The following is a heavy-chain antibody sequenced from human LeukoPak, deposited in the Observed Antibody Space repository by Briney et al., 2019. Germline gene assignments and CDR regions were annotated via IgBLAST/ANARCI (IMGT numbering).Heavy chain of an antibody. V-gene: IGHV3-21*01. D-gene: IGHD1-26*01. CDR3: ARQVGVDDAFDI. J-gene: IGHJ3*02. Sequence: GGSLRLSCAASGFTFNSYSMNWVRQAPGKGLEWVSSISSGSSYIFYADSVKGRFTISRDNAKDSLYLQMNSLRAEDTAVYYCARQVGVDDAFDIWGQGTMVTISS. CDR2: ISSGSSYI. CDR1: GFTFNSYS.